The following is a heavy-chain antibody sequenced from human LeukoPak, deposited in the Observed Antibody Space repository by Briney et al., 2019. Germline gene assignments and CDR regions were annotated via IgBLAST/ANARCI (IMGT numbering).Heavy chain of an antibody. CDR3: ARHTGYDFWSGYQPLYYYYYYMDV. J-gene: IGHJ6*03. Sequence: SETLSLTCTVSGGSISSSSYYWGWIRQPPGKGLEWIGSIYYSGSTYYNPSLKSRVTISVDTSKNQFSLKLSSVTAADTAVYYCARHTGYDFWSGYQPLYYYYYYMDVWGKGTTVTVSS. V-gene: IGHV4-39*01. CDR1: GGSISSSSYY. CDR2: IYYSGST. D-gene: IGHD3-3*01.